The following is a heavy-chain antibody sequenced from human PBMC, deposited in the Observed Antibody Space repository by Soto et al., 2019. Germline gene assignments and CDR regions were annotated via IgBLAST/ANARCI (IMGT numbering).Heavy chain of an antibody. J-gene: IGHJ4*02. CDR1: GFTFSSYS. CDR3: AKRGADYYDISGYYDY. D-gene: IGHD3-22*01. Sequence: EVQLVESGGGLVKPGGSLRLSCAASGFTFSSYSMNWVRQAPGRGLEWVSSITRSSTYVYYADSVRGRFTISRDNAKNSLYLQMNNLRAEDTAVYYWAKRGADYYDISGYYDYWGPGTLVTVSS. CDR2: ITRSSTYV. V-gene: IGHV3-21*02.